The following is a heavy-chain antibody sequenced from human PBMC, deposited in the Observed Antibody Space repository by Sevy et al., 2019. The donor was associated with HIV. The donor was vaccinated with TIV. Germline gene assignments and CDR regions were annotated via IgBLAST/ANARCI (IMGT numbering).Heavy chain of an antibody. D-gene: IGHD6-13*01. CDR3: TRVRSSSWYPILFDY. CDR1: GFTFGDYA. V-gene: IGHV3-49*03. Sequence: GGSLRLSCTASGFTFGDYAMSWFRQAPGKGLEWVGFIRSKAYGGTTEYAAYVKGRFTISRDDSKSIAYLQMNSLKTEDTAVYYCTRVRSSSWYPILFDYWGQGTLVTVSS. J-gene: IGHJ4*02. CDR2: IRSKAYGGTT.